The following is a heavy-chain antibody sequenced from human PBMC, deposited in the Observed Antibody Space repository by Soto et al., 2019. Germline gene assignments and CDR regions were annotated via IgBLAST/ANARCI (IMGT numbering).Heavy chain of an antibody. CDR3: ANIFRTLYTATSSFDF. D-gene: IGHD2-15*01. Sequence: EVQLLESGGGLVQPGGSLRLSCAASGFTFSSYAMSWVRQAPGKGLEWVSAIDGTGSDAYYADSVKGRFTISRDNSRNTLTLQMNSLRAEDTAVYYCANIFRTLYTATSSFDFWGQGTLVTVSS. J-gene: IGHJ4*02. CDR2: IDGTGSDA. CDR1: GFTFSSYA. V-gene: IGHV3-23*01.